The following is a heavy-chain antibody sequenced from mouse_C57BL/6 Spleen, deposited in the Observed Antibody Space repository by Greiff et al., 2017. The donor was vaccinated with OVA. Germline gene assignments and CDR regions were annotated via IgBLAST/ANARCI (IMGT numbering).Heavy chain of an antibody. CDR3: ARLLRFAY. CDR2: IYPGDGDT. CDR1: GYAFSSSW. V-gene: IGHV1-82*01. Sequence: QVQLKESGPELVKPGASVKISCKASGYAFSSSWMNWVKQRPGKGLEWIGRIYPGDGDTNYNGKFKGKATLTADKSSSTAYMQLSSLTSEDSAVYFCARLLRFAYWGQGTLVTVSA. D-gene: IGHD2-1*01. J-gene: IGHJ3*01.